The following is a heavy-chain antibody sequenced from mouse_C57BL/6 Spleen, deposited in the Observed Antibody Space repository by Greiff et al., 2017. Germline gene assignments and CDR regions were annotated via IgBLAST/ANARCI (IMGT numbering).Heavy chain of an antibody. V-gene: IGHV1-9*01. CDR1: GYTFTGYW. J-gene: IGHJ3*01. CDR3: ARPLYYSNLGAY. CDR2: ILPGSGST. Sequence: QVQLQQSGAELMKPGASVKLSCKATGYTFTGYWIEWVKQRPGHGLEWIGEILPGSGSTNYNEKFKGKATFTAATSSNTAYMQLSSLTTEDSAIYYCARPLYYSNLGAYWGQGTLVTVSA. D-gene: IGHD2-5*01.